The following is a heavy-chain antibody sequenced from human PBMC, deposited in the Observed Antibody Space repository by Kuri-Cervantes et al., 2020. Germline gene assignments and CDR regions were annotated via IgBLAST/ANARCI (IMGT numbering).Heavy chain of an antibody. CDR3: AREAKGSNWFDP. CDR2: INPNSGGT. V-gene: IGHV1-2*04. CDR1: GYTFTGYY. D-gene: IGHD3-10*01. Sequence: ASVKVSCKASGYTFTGYYMHWVRQAPGQGLEWMGWINPNSGGTNYAQKFQGWVTMTRDMSISTAYMELSRLRSDDTAVYYCAREAKGSNWFDPWGQGTLVTVSS. J-gene: IGHJ5*02.